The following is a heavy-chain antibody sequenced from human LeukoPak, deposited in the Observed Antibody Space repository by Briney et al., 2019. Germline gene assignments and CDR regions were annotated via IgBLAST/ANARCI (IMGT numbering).Heavy chain of an antibody. CDR1: GVSISRNY. V-gene: IGHV4-59*12. J-gene: IGHJ5*02. CDR3: ARDRKDFDFWSGALDP. CDR2: IYYSGST. D-gene: IGHD3-3*01. Sequence: SETLSLTCTVSGVSISRNYWSWLRQPPGKGLEYIGYIYYSGSTNYNPSLKSRVTISVDTSQNQFSLKLSSVTAADTAVYYCARDRKDFDFWSGALDPWGQGTLVTVSS.